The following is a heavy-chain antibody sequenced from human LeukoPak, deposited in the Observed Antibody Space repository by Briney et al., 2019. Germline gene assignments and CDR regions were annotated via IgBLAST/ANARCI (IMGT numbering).Heavy chain of an antibody. V-gene: IGHV3-7*01. D-gene: IGHD1-1*01. CDR2: IKQDGSEE. Sequence: GGSLRLSCAASGFTFSTYAVSWVRQAPGKGLEWVANIKQDGSEEYYVDSVKGRFTISRDNAKNSLYLQMNSLRAEDTAVYYCAREKRAGDAFDIWGQGTMVTVSS. CDR3: AREKRAGDAFDI. CDR1: GFTFSTYA. J-gene: IGHJ3*02.